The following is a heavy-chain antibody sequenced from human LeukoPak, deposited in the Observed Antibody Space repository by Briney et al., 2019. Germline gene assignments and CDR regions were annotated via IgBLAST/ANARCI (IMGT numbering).Heavy chain of an antibody. CDR2: IYSAGTT. V-gene: IGHV3-53*01. D-gene: IGHD3-10*01. CDR3: ARDLAPLLWFGEPREV. CDR1: GFNVNKSY. Sequence: GGSLRLSCAASGFNVNKSYLSWVRQAPGRGLEWVSVIYSAGTTYYADSVKGRFTTSREESKNTVYLQMNSLRAEDTAVYYCARDLAPLLWFGEPREVWGKETMVTVSS. J-gene: IGHJ6*04.